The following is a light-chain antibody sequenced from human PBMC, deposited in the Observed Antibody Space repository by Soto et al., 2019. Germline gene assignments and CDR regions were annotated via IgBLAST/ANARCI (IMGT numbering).Light chain of an antibody. Sequence: DIQMTQSPSSVSSSLGARVTITCRASQDISSWLAWYQQKPVTAPKLLIYAAPNLQSGAPSRFSGSGSGTEFTLTISSLQTEELATYNCQQANSFPLTLGGGTRWIS. CDR2: AAP. V-gene: IGKV1-12*01. J-gene: IGKJ4*01. CDR3: QQANSFPLT. CDR1: QDISSW.